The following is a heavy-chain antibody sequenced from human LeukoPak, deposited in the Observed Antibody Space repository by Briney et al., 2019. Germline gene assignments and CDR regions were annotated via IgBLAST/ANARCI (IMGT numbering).Heavy chain of an antibody. D-gene: IGHD5-24*01. V-gene: IGHV3-7*01. CDR2: IKHDGSEK. CDR1: GFTFSSYS. CDR3: GRHNCCQFVY. Sequence: GGSLRLSCTASGFTFSSYSMTWVRQAPGKGLEWVANIKHDGSEKYYVDSVRGRVTISNDNAKNSLYLQRSTLEAEAAADYFCGRHNCCQFVYCCQQALVAAAS. J-gene: IGHJ4*02.